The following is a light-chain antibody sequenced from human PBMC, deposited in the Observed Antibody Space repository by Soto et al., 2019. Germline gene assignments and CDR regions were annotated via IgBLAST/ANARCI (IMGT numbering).Light chain of an antibody. J-gene: IGKJ5*01. CDR3: QQYNNWPLT. Sequence: DIVMTQSPATLSVSPGERATLSCRASQSISSNLAWYQQKPGQAPRLLIDGVSTRATGISARFSGSGSGTEFTLTISSLQSEDLAVYYCQQYNNWPLTFGQGTRLEIK. CDR2: GVS. CDR1: QSISSN. V-gene: IGKV3-15*01.